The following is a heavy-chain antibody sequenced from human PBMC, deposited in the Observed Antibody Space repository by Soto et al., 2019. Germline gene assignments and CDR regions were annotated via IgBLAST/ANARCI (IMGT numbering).Heavy chain of an antibody. J-gene: IGHJ4*02. D-gene: IGHD2-2*01. CDR1: GFTFSSYG. Sequence: QVQLVESGGGVVQPGMSLRLSCAASGFTFSSYGMHWVRQAPGKGLEWVAVISYDGSNKYYADSVKGRFTISRDNSKNPLYLQMNSLSAEDTAVYYCAKDVWGGCSSTSCYGIDYWGQGTLVTVSS. V-gene: IGHV3-30*18. CDR2: ISYDGSNK. CDR3: AKDVWGGCSSTSCYGIDY.